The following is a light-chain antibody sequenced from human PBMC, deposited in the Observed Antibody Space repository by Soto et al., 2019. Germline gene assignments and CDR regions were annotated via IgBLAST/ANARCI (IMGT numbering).Light chain of an antibody. Sequence: DIQMTQSPSTLAASVGDRVTITCRESQGISNDLGWYQQKPGKAPKRLIYEVSSLQSGVPSRFSGSGSGTEFTLTISSLQPEDFATYYCLQHHTYPLTFGGGTKVEIK. CDR3: LQHHTYPLT. CDR1: QGISND. CDR2: EVS. J-gene: IGKJ4*01. V-gene: IGKV1-17*01.